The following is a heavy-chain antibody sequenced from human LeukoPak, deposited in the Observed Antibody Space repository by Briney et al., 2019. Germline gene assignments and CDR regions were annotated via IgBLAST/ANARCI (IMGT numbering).Heavy chain of an antibody. V-gene: IGHV4-59*01. Sequence: PSETLSLTCTVSGGSISSYYWSWIRQPPGKGLEWIGHIYYSGSPNYNPSLKSRVTISVDTSKNQFPLKLSSVTAADTAIYYCASVKFGSYGVLDYWGQGTLVTVSS. D-gene: IGHD1-26*01. CDR3: ASVKFGSYGVLDY. CDR1: GGSISSYY. J-gene: IGHJ4*02. CDR2: IYYSGSP.